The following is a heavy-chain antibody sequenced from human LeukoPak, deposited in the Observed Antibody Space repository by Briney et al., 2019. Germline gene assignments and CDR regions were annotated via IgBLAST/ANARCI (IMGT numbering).Heavy chain of an antibody. Sequence: ASVKVSCKASGYTFTSFDINWVRQATGQGLEWMGWMNPNSGNTGYAQKFQGRATMTRNTSIRTAYMELSSLRSEDTAVYYCARGAPGIAAAAPLNWFDPWGQGTLATVSS. CDR3: ARGAPGIAAAAPLNWFDP. CDR2: MNPNSGNT. V-gene: IGHV1-8*01. CDR1: GYTFTSFD. D-gene: IGHD6-13*01. J-gene: IGHJ5*02.